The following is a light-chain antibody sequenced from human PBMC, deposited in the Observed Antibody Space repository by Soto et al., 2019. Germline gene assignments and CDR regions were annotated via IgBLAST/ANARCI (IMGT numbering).Light chain of an antibody. J-gene: IGKJ2*01. CDR3: QQYGTSPVP. CDR2: GAS. CDR1: QSVSNTY. V-gene: IGKV3-20*01. Sequence: EIVLTQSPGTLSLSPGERATLSCRASQSVSNTYLAWYQHKPGQAPRLLIYGASDRATGIPDRFSGSGSVTDFTLTISSLEPEDCALYYCQQYGTSPVPFGQGTKLEIK.